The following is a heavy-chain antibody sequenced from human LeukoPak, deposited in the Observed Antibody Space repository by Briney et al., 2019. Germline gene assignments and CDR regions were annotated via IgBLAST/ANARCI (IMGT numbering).Heavy chain of an antibody. CDR2: IKQDGSEK. CDR3: ARALPPLRYYDSSGYPDAFDI. D-gene: IGHD3-22*01. J-gene: IGHJ3*02. CDR1: GFTFSNYW. Sequence: GGSLRLSCAASGFTFSNYWMSWVRQAPGKGLEWVASIKQDGSEKYYVDSVKGRFTISRDNAKNSLYLQMNSLRAEDTAVYYCARALPPLRYYDSSGYPDAFDIWGQGTMVTVSS. V-gene: IGHV3-7*01.